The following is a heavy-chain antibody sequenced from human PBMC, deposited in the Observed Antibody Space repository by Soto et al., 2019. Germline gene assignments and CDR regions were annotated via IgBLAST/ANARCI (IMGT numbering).Heavy chain of an antibody. Sequence: ASVKVSCKASGYTFTDYAIHWVRQAPGQRLEWMGWISAVNGNTKYSQKFQGRVTITTDKSTSTAYMELSSLRSEDTAVYYCGRDYVVLAARPLSWFDPWGQGTLVTVSS. CDR3: GRDYVVLAARPLSWFDP. D-gene: IGHD6-6*01. V-gene: IGHV1-3*01. CDR2: ISAVNGNT. J-gene: IGHJ5*02. CDR1: GYTFTDYA.